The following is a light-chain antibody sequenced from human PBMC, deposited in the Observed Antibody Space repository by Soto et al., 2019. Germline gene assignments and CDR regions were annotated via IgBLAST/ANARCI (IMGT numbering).Light chain of an antibody. CDR3: QQYNNWPWT. Sequence: ELVMTQSPATLSVSPGERATLSCRASQSVRSNLAWYQQNPGQAPRLLIYAASSRATGIPARFGGSGSGTEFTLTISSLQSEDFAVYYCQQYNNWPWTFGQGTKVEIK. J-gene: IGKJ1*01. V-gene: IGKV3-15*01. CDR2: AAS. CDR1: QSVRSN.